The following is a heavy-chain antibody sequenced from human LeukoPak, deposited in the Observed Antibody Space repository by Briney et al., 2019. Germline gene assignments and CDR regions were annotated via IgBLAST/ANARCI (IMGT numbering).Heavy chain of an antibody. J-gene: IGHJ4*02. CDR2: ISYDGNYK. Sequence: PGGALRLSCAASGFTFSSYGMHWVRQAPGKGLEWVAVISYDGNYKNYADSVKSRFTISRDSSKNALYLEMNSFRAEDTAVYYCAKVLTYTTSPPDYWGQGTLVTVSS. V-gene: IGHV3-30*18. D-gene: IGHD1-26*01. CDR1: GFTFSSYG. CDR3: AKVLTYTTSPPDY.